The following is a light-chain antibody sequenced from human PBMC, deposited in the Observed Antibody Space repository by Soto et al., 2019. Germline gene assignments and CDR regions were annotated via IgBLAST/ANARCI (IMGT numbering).Light chain of an antibody. Sequence: QSVLTQPPSASGSPGQSVTISCTGTSSDVGGYNYVSWYQQHPGKAPKLMIYEVSKRPSGVPDRFSGSKSGNTASLTVSGLQAEDEADYYCSSYAGSSVVFVGGTKLTVL. V-gene: IGLV2-8*01. J-gene: IGLJ2*01. CDR3: SSYAGSSVV. CDR1: SSDVGGYNY. CDR2: EVS.